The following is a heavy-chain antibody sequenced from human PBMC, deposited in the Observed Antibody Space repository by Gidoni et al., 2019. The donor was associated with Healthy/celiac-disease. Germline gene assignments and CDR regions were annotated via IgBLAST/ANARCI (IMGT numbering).Heavy chain of an antibody. CDR1: GYTFTDYT. J-gene: IGHJ6*02. CDR2: INAGNGNT. Sequence: QVQLVQSGAEVKKPGASGKVSCKASGYTFTDYTLHWVRQAPGQRLEWMGWINAGNGNTKYSQKFQGRVTITRDTSASTAYMELSGLRSEDTDVYYCARELNPYSNFGYGMDVWGQGTTVTVSS. CDR3: ARELNPYSNFGYGMDV. D-gene: IGHD4-4*01. V-gene: IGHV1-3*01.